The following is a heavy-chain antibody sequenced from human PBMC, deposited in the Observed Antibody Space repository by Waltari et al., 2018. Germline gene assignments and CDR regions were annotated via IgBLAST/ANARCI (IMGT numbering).Heavy chain of an antibody. J-gene: IGHJ6*02. CDR3: ARKLSHTAGFYYYGMDV. CDR1: GFTFSSYG. D-gene: IGHD3-16*02. CDR2: IWYDGSNK. Sequence: QVQLVESGGGVVQPGRSLRLSCAASGFTFSSYGMHWVRQAPGKGLEWVAVIWYDGSNKYYADSVKGRFTISRDNSKNTLYLQMNSLRSEDTAVYYCARKLSHTAGFYYYGMDVWGQGTTVTVSS. V-gene: IGHV3-33*01.